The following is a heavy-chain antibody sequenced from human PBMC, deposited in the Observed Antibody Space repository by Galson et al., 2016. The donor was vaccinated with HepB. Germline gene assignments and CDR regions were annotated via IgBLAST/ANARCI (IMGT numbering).Heavy chain of an antibody. V-gene: IGHV5-51*01. D-gene: IGHD5-24*01. CDR1: GYNFSRYW. J-gene: IGHJ1*01. CDR3: ARHWGRSRWAEH. Sequence: SGAEVKKPGESLKISCKGFGYNFSRYWIGWVRQMPGKGLEWMGIIYPADSDARYSPSFQGQVTISADKSISTAYLQWDDLKASDTAMYYCARHWGRSRWAEHWGQGTLVTVSS. CDR2: IYPADSDA.